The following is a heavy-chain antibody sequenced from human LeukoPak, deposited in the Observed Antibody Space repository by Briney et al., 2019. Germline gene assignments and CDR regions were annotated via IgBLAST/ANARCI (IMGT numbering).Heavy chain of an antibody. CDR3: ARDLPAFDP. V-gene: IGHV3-30*03. D-gene: IGHD5/OR15-5a*01. CDR2: ISYDGSNK. Sequence: GRSLRLSCAASGFTFSSYGMHWVRQAPGKGLEWVAVISYDGSNKYYADSVKGRFTISRDNSKNTLYLQMNSLRAEDTAVYYCARDLPAFDPWGQGTLVTVSS. CDR1: GFTFSSYG. J-gene: IGHJ5*02.